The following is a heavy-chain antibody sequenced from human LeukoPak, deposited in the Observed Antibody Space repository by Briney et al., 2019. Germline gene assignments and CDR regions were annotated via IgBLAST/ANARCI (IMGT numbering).Heavy chain of an antibody. CDR3: ARQPLGYCSSTSCRGDY. CDR1: GGSISSSTYF. CDR2: INHSGST. D-gene: IGHD2-2*01. V-gene: IGHV4-39*01. J-gene: IGHJ4*02. Sequence: SETLSLTCTVSGGSISSSTYFWGWIRQPPGKGLEWIGEINHSGSTNYNPSLKSRVTISVDTSKNQFSLKLSSVTAADTAVYYCARQPLGYCSSTSCRGDYWGQGTLVTVSS.